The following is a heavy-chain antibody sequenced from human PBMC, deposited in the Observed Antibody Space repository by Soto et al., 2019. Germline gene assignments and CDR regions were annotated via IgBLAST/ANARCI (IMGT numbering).Heavy chain of an antibody. D-gene: IGHD3-10*01. CDR2: TYYRSKWYN. J-gene: IGHJ6*02. CDR1: GDSVSSNSAA. V-gene: IGHV6-1*01. Sequence: QSQTLSLTCAISGDSVSSNSAAWNWIRQSPSRGLEWLGRTYYRSKWYNDYAVSVKSRITINPDTSKNQFSLQLNSVTPEDTAVYYCARGKYYYGSGSYYYYYGMDVWGQGTTVTVSS. CDR3: ARGKYYYGSGSYYYYYGMDV.